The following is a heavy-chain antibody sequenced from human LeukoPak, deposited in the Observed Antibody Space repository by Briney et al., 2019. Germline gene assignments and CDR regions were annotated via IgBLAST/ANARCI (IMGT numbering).Heavy chain of an antibody. J-gene: IGHJ3*02. CDR3: AILKLVLWFRDHAFDI. V-gene: IGHV1-2*02. D-gene: IGHD3-10*01. Sequence: ASVKVSCKASGYTFTGYYMHWVRQAPGQGLEWMGWINPNSGGTNYAQKFQGRVTMTRDTSISTAYMELSRLRSDDTAVYYCAILKLVLWFRDHAFDIWGQGTMVTVSS. CDR2: INPNSGGT. CDR1: GYTFTGYY.